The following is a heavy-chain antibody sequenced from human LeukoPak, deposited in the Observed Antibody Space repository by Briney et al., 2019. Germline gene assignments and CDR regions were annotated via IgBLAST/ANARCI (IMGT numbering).Heavy chain of an antibody. D-gene: IGHD3-10*01. V-gene: IGHV1-2*02. CDR3: ARHEYYYGSGSYRILHYYYYGMDV. CDR1: GYTFTGYY. Sequence: EASVKVSCKASGYTFTGYYMHWVRQAPGQGLEWMGWINPNSGGTNYAQKFQGRVTMTRDTSIGTAYMELSRLRSDDTAVYYCARHEYYYGSGSYRILHYYYYGMDVWGQGTTVTVSS. CDR2: INPNSGGT. J-gene: IGHJ6*02.